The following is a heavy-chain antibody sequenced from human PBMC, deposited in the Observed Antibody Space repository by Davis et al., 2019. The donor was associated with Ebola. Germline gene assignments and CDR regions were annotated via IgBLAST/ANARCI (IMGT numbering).Heavy chain of an antibody. Sequence: ASVTVSCKASGYTFNNYGVGWVRQAPGQGLEWMGWISAYNGDTNSAPRLQGRVIMTTDTSTSTAYMELRSLRSDDTAIYYCARSRITIAPHNWFDPWGQGTLVTVSS. D-gene: IGHD3-9*01. CDR2: ISAYNGDT. V-gene: IGHV1-18*01. CDR3: ARSRITIAPHNWFDP. CDR1: GYTFNNYG. J-gene: IGHJ5*02.